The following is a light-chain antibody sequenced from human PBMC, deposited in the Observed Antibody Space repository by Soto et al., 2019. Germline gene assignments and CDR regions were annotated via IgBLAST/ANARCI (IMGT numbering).Light chain of an antibody. V-gene: IGKV3-15*01. CDR1: QSLSSS. CDR3: QQYKNWPPIT. Sequence: EIVMTQSPATLSVSPWERATLSCRASQSLSSSLAWYQQKPGQAPRLLIYGASTRATGIPARFSGSGFGTEFTLTISSLQSEDFAVYYCQQYKNWPPITFGQGTRLEIK. CDR2: GAS. J-gene: IGKJ5*01.